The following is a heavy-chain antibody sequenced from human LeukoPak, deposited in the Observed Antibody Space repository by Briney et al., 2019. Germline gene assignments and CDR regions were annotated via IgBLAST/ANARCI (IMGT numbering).Heavy chain of an antibody. CDR3: AKDVRSDYFDY. Sequence: GGSLRLSCAASGFTFRSFSMNWVRQAPGKGLEWVSAISSSGRYMYYADSVKGRFTISRDNANNPLYLQMDSLRAEDTAVYYCAKDVRSDYFDYWGQGTLVTVSS. CDR1: GFTFRSFS. CDR2: ISSSGRYM. V-gene: IGHV3-21*01. J-gene: IGHJ4*02.